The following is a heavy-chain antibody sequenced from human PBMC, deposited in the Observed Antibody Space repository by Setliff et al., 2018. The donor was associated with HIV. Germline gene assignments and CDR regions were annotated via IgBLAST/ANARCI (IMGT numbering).Heavy chain of an antibody. J-gene: IGHJ3*02. V-gene: IGHV1-24*01. CDR1: GHTLTELS. Sequence: ASVKVSCKVSGHTLTELSMDWVRQAPGKGLEWMGGFDPEDAETIYAQNFQGRVTMTEDTSTDTAYMELSSLRSEDTAFYYCTTDGSYDILTGPTPGAFDIWGQGTMVTVSS. CDR3: TTDGSYDILTGPTPGAFDI. D-gene: IGHD3-9*01. CDR2: FDPEDAET.